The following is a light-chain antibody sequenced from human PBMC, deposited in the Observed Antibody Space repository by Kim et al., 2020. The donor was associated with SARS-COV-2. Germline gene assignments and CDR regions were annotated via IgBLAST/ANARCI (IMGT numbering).Light chain of an antibody. CDR1: QSISSW. J-gene: IGKJ2*01. V-gene: IGKV1-5*03. CDR2: KAS. CDR3: QQYNSYST. Sequence: DIQMTQSPSTLSASVGDRVTITCRASQSISSWLAWYQQKPGKAPKLLIYKASSLESGVPSRFSGSGSGTEFTLTNSSLQPDDFATYYCQQYNSYSTFGQGTKLEI.